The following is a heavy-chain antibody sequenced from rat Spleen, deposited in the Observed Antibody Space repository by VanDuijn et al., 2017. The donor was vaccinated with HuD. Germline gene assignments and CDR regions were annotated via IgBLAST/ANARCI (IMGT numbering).Heavy chain of an antibody. Sequence: EVQLVESGGGLVEPGRSLKLSCAASGFAFRNYGMAWVRQTLTKGLEWVAFINIGGGDTYYRDSVQGRFTISRDNAKKNQYLQMDSLRSEDTATYYCARLGITLGAGHWFAYWGQGTLVTVSS. V-gene: IGHV5S14*01. J-gene: IGHJ3*01. CDR2: INIGGGDT. CDR1: GFAFRNYG. D-gene: IGHD1-2*01. CDR3: ARLGITLGAGHWFAY.